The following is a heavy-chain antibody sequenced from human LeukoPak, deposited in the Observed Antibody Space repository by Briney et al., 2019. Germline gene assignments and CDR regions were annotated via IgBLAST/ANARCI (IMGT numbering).Heavy chain of an antibody. CDR1: GFTFSNYA. D-gene: IGHD2-2*02. Sequence: GGSLRLSCAASGFTFSNYATSWVRQAPGKGLEWVSAFSGSGGSTYYADSVKGRFTISRDNSKNTLYLQMNSLRAEDTAVYYCAKDVGYCSSTTCYKPFDYWGQGTLVTVSS. CDR2: FSGSGGST. CDR3: AKDVGYCSSTTCYKPFDY. V-gene: IGHV3-23*01. J-gene: IGHJ4*02.